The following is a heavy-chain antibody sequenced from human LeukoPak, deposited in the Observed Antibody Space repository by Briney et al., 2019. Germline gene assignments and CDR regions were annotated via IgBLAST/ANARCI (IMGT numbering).Heavy chain of an antibody. J-gene: IGHJ4*02. Sequence: SETLSLTCTVSGASISSGSHHWGWFRQSPGKGLEWIGSIYYSRTTYYNPSLNSRVTISVVTSKNQFSLQLNSVTAADKAVYYWSKHCCPGGATMGALDSWGQGSLVTVSS. V-gene: IGHV4-39*01. D-gene: IGHD5-12*01. CDR2: IYYSRTT. CDR1: GASISSGSHH. CDR3: SKHCCPGGATMGALDS.